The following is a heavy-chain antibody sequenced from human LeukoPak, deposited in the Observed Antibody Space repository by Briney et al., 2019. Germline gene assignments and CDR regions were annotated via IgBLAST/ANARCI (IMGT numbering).Heavy chain of an antibody. V-gene: IGHV3-15*01. CDR2: IKRKTDGGTT. CDR3: KNYILDY. J-gene: IGHJ4*02. CDR1: GFTFSNAW. Sequence: GGSLRLSCAASGFTFSNAWMSWVRQAPGKGLEWVGRIKRKTDGGTTDYAACVRGRFTISRDDSKNTLYLQMYSLKTEDAAVYYCKNYILDYWGQGTLVTVSS. D-gene: IGHD3-9*01.